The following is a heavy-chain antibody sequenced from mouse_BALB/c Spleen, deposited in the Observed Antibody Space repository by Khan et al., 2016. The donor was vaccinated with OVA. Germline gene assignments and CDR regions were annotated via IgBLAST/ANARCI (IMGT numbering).Heavy chain of an antibody. CDR1: GYSFTSYW. D-gene: IGHD2-4*01. CDR3: TRSYDSYYFDY. Sequence: VRLQQSGTVLARPGASVKMSCKASGYSFTSYWMHWEKQRPGLGLEWIGAIYPGISDTRYNQKFKGKAKLTAVTSASTAYMELSSLTNDDSAVYYCTRSYDSYYFDYWGQGTLLTVSS. J-gene: IGHJ2*01. V-gene: IGHV1-5*01. CDR2: IYPGISDT.